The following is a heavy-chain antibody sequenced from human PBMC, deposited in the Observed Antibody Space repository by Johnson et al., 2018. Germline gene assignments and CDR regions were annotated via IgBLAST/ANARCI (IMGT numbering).Heavy chain of an antibody. D-gene: IGHD3-16*01. CDR2: ISSRSSDT. J-gene: IGHJ6*04. CDR3: ARDNVGDWALLYYGMDV. V-gene: IGHV3-21*01. Sequence: VQLVESGGGLVKPGGSLRLSCAASGFTFSSYSMNWVRQAPGKGLEWVSSISSRSSDTYYADSVKGRFTVSRDNAKNSLYLQMKSLRAEDTAVYYCARDNVGDWALLYYGMDVWGKGTTVTVSS. CDR1: GFTFSSYS.